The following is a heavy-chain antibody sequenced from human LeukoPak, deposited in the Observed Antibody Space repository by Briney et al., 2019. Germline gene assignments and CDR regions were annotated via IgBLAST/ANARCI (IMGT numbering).Heavy chain of an antibody. J-gene: IGHJ4*02. CDR2: IYYSGST. D-gene: IGHD3-22*01. Sequence: PSETLSLTCTVSGGSISSYYWSWIRQPPGKGLEWIGYIYYSGSTNYNPSLKSRVTISVDTSKNQFSLKLSSVTAADTAVYYCARYFTYYYDSSGFDYWGQGTLVTVSS. CDR1: GGSISSYY. CDR3: ARYFTYYYDSSGFDY. V-gene: IGHV4-59*08.